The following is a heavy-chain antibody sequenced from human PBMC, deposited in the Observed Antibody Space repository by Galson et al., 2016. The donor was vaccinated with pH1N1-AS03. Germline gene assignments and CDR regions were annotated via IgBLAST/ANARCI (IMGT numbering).Heavy chain of an antibody. CDR1: GFTFNKYS. D-gene: IGHD6-13*01. V-gene: IGHV3-21*06. J-gene: IGHJ6*02. CDR2: ISSRGDDI. CDR3: ARPTAGLYSTYFGLDV. Sequence: LSCAGSGFTFNKYSIAWVRQAPGQGLEWVSSISSRGDDIYYADSVKGRFTISRDNAKNSLYLQMNGLRVEDTALYYCARPTAGLYSTYFGLDVWGQGTTVTVSS.